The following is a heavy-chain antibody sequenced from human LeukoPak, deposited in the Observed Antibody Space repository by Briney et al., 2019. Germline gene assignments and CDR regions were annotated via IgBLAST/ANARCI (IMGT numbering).Heavy chain of an antibody. CDR2: IYRNGDT. CDR1: GGSISSDWY. CDR3: ARAKRDYYDHSGYESYYYFMDV. Sequence: SETLSLTCTVSGGSISSDWYWGWVRQPPGNGLEWVGAIYRNGDTYYNPSLKSRVTISLDTSKNQFSLRLNSVTAADTAVYDCARAKRDYYDHSGYESYYYFMDVWGKGTTVTVSS. J-gene: IGHJ6*03. D-gene: IGHD3-22*01. V-gene: IGHV4-38-2*02.